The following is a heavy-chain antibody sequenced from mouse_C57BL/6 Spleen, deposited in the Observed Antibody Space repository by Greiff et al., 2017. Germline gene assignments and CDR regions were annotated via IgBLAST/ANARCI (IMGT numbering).Heavy chain of an antibody. J-gene: IGHJ2*01. CDR2: INPSNGGT. Sequence: QVQLQQPGTELVKPGASVKLSCKASGYTFTSYWMHWVKQRPGQGLEWIGNINPSNGGTNYNEKFKSKATLAVDKSSSTAYMQLSSLTSEDSAVYYCARGGSTMVTFFDDWGQGTTLTVSS. CDR3: ARGGSTMVTFFDD. V-gene: IGHV1-53*01. CDR1: GYTFTSYW. D-gene: IGHD2-2*01.